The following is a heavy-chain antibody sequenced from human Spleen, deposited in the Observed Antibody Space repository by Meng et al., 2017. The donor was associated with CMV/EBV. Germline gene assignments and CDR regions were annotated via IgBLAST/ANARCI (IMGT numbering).Heavy chain of an antibody. CDR3: AREGGLCGGDCFPGTITHVHFDY. Sequence: GESLKISCAASGFTFSSYEMNWVRQAPGKGLEWVAVISYDGSNKYYADSVKGRFTISRDNSKNTLYLQMNSLRAEDTAVYYCAREGGLCGGDCFPGTITHVHFDYWGQGTLVTVSS. J-gene: IGHJ4*02. CDR2: ISYDGSNK. V-gene: IGHV3-30-3*01. CDR1: GFTFSSYE. D-gene: IGHD2-21*01.